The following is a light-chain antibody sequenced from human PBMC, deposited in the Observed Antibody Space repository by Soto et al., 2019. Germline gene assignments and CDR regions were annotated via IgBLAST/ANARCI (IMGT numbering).Light chain of an antibody. V-gene: IGKV3-20*01. CDR2: GAS. CDR1: QSVSSNY. J-gene: IGKJ1*01. CDR3: QQYGSSPPWT. Sequence: EIVLTQSPGTLSLSPGERATLSCRASQSVSSNYLAWYQQKPGQAARLLIYGASSRATGIPDRFRGSGSGTDFTLTISRLEPEDFAVYYCQQYGSSPPWTFGQGTKVEIK.